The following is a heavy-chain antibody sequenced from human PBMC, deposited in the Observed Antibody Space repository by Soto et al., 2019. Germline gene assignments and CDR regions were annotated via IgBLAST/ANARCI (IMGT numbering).Heavy chain of an antibody. CDR2: IIPLFGTS. D-gene: IGHD2-15*01. J-gene: IGHJ1*01. V-gene: IGHV1-69*13. Sequence: SVKVSCKASGGTFSNHVFTWVRQAPGQGLEWMGGIIPLFGTSNYAQKFQGRVTLIADESTSTAYMELSSLRSEDTAVYYCARGSRDCSGGSCFPLPTAEYFRHWGQGALVTVSS. CDR1: GGTFSNHV. CDR3: ARGSRDCSGGSCFPLPTAEYFRH.